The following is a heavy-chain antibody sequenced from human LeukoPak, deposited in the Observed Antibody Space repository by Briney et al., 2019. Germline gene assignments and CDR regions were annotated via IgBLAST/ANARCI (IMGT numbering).Heavy chain of an antibody. CDR2: INSDGSST. CDR3: ARSITFGGGGAFDI. Sequence: GGSLRLSCAASGFTFSSYWMHWVRQAPGKGLVLVSRINSDGSSTSYADSVKGRFTISRDNAKNTPYLQMNSLRAEDTAVYYCARSITFGGGGAFDIWGQGTMVTVSS. CDR1: GFTFSSYW. D-gene: IGHD3-16*01. V-gene: IGHV3-74*01. J-gene: IGHJ3*02.